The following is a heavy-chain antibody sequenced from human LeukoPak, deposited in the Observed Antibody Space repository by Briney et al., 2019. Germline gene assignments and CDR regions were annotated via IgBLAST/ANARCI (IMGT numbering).Heavy chain of an antibody. CDR1: GFTFSSYS. V-gene: IGHV3-21*01. D-gene: IGHD2-15*01. Sequence: GGSLRLSCTASGFTFSSYSMNWVRQAPGKGLEWVSSISTSSSYIYYADSVKGRFTISRDNARNSLYLQMNTLRAEDTAVYSCARGADGVSSNSRGWFDPWGQGTLVTVSS. CDR3: ARGADGVSSNSRGWFDP. CDR2: ISTSSSYI. J-gene: IGHJ5*02.